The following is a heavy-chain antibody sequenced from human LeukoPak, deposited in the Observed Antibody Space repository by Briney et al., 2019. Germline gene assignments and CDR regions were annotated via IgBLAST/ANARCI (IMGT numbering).Heavy chain of an antibody. CDR2: IXXXXXNT. CDR1: GYTFTNYG. D-gene: IGHD6-13*01. V-gene: IGHV1-18*01. J-gene: IGHJ3*02. Sequence: GASVKVSCKTSGYTFTNYGISWVRQAPGLGLEWMGWIXXXXXNTNYAQKVQGRVTMTTDTSTSTAYMELRSLRFDDTAVYYCARDQSVRLLQTSSTYFKHVFAIWGQGSMVTVSS. CDR3: ARDQSVRLLQTSSTYFKHVFAI.